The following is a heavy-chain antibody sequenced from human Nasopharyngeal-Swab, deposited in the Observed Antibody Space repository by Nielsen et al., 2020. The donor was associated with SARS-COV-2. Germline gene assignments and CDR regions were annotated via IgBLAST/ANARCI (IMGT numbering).Heavy chain of an antibody. J-gene: IGHJ4*02. CDR2: IYMSGTT. CDR3: ARRALRYFDWLLPYFDY. CDR1: RGSIKNYY. D-gene: IGHD3-9*01. V-gene: IGHV4-4*07. Sequence: SETLSLTCTVSRGSIKNYYWNWIRQPAGKGLEWIGHIYMSGTTNYNPSLKSRVTMSVDTSKNQFSLKLSSVTAADTAVYYCARRALRYFDWLLPYFDYWGQGTLVTVSS.